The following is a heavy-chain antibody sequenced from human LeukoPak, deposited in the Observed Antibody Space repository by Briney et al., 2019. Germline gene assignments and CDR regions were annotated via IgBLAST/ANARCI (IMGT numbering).Heavy chain of an antibody. CDR3: ARESDKHYDFWSGYLALDY. Sequence: PGGSLRLSCAASGFTFSYYSMNWVRQAPGKGLEWVSYISSSGTTIYYADSVKGRFTISRDNAKNSLYLQMNSLRVEDTAVYYCARESDKHYDFWSGYLALDYWGQGTLVTVSS. J-gene: IGHJ4*02. CDR2: ISSSGTTI. V-gene: IGHV3-48*01. D-gene: IGHD3-3*01. CDR1: GFTFSYYS.